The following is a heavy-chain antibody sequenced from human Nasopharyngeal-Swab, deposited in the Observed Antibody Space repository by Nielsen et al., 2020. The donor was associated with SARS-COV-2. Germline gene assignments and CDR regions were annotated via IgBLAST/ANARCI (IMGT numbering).Heavy chain of an antibody. CDR2: IVPALGLP. Sequence: SVKVSCKTSGDTFTNSAISWVRQAPGQGLEWMGGIVPALGLPNYAQKFRGRVTISADRSTTTSYLELSSLRSEDTAIYYCAREGEYGAYDAPDYWGQG. CDR3: AREGEYGAYDAPDY. CDR1: GDTFTNSA. V-gene: IGHV1-69*10. J-gene: IGHJ4*02. D-gene: IGHD5-12*01.